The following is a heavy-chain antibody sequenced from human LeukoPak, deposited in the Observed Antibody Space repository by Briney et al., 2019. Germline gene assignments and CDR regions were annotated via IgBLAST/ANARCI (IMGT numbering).Heavy chain of an antibody. Sequence: SVKVSCKASGGTFSSYAISWVRPAPGQGREWMGGIIPIFGTANYAQKFQGRVTITADESTSTAYMELSSLRSEDTAVYYCARIPPREAWFGELDYWGQGTLVTVSS. CDR1: GGTFSSYA. CDR3: ARIPPREAWFGELDY. J-gene: IGHJ4*02. CDR2: IIPIFGTA. V-gene: IGHV1-69*01. D-gene: IGHD3-10*01.